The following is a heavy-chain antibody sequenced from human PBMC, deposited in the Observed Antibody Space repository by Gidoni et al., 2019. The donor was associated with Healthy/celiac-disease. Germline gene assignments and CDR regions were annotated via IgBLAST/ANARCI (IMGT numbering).Heavy chain of an antibody. CDR1: GFTFSSIG. Sequence: QVQLVESGGGVVQPGRSLRLSCAASGFTFSSIGMHWVRQAPGKGLGWLAVISYDGSNKYYAVSVKGRFTISRDKSKNTLYLQMNSLRAEDTAVYYCAKVWVAGTEETHLGFDYWGQGTLVTVSS. V-gene: IGHV3-30*18. D-gene: IGHD6-19*01. J-gene: IGHJ4*02. CDR3: AKVWVAGTEETHLGFDY. CDR2: ISYDGSNK.